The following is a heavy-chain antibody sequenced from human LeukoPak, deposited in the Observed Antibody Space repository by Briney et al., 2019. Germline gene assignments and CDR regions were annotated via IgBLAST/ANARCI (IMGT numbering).Heavy chain of an antibody. Sequence: ASVKVSCKAFGYTFTSYGISWVRQAPGQGLEWMGWISAYNDNTNYAQKFQGRVTMTTDTSTSTAYMELRSLRSDDTAVYYCARDDDLAVTYDYWGQGTLVTVSS. D-gene: IGHD4-17*01. J-gene: IGHJ4*02. V-gene: IGHV1-18*01. CDR3: ARDDDLAVTYDY. CDR2: ISAYNDNT. CDR1: GYTFTSYG.